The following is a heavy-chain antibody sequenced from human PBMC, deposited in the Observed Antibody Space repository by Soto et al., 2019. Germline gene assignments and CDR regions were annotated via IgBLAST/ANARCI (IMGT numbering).Heavy chain of an antibody. CDR1: GGTLTISSHG. V-gene: IGHV1-69*13. J-gene: IGHJ6*02. D-gene: IGHD3-16*02. CDR3: GVPIWGRYSLRNPGMDV. Sequence: VASVKVSCKASGGTLTISSHGISWVRQAPGQGLEWMGGIIAMFGTANYAQKFQGRVTITADESTSTAYMAMSSLRSEGTAVYYCGVPIWGRYSLRNPGMDVWGQGGAVTVSS. CDR2: IIAMFGTA.